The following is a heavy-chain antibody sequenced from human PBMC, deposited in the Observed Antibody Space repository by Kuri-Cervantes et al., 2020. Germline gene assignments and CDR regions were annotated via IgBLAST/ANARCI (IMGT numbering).Heavy chain of an antibody. Sequence: GESLKISCAASGFAFGTYTMNWVRQAPGKGLEWVSYISSSSSTIYYADSVKGRFTISRDNAKNSLYLQMNSLRAEDTAVYYCARVNEYSSGWYFDYWGQGTLVTVSS. D-gene: IGHD6-19*01. CDR2: ISSSSSTI. V-gene: IGHV3-48*01. CDR1: GFAFGTYT. J-gene: IGHJ4*02. CDR3: ARVNEYSSGWYFDY.